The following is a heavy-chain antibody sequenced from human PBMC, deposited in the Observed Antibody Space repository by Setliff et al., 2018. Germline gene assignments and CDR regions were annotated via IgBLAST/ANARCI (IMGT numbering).Heavy chain of an antibody. CDR3: ARDVGGEGYFDS. V-gene: IGHV4-4*07. Sequence: PSETLSLTCTVPGGSISYNYWSWIRQPAGKGLQWIGRINTSGSTKYNPSLKSRVTMSVDTSKNQFSLKLIAVTAADTAVYYCARDVGGEGYFDSWGQGTLVTVSS. J-gene: IGHJ4*02. CDR2: INTSGST. D-gene: IGHD3-10*01. CDR1: GGSISYNY.